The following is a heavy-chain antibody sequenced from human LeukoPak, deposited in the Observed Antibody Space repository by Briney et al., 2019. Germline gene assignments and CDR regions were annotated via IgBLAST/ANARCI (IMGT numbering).Heavy chain of an antibody. CDR3: ARAVGVGHFWSNYYPAYFPY. CDR2: ISYDGNNK. CDR1: GFTFSTYA. J-gene: IGHJ4*02. D-gene: IGHD3-3*02. V-gene: IGHV3-30-3*01. Sequence: GGSLRLSCAASGFTFSTYAMHWVRQPPGKGLEWVTFISYDGNNKYYADSVKGRFTISRDNSKNTLYLQMNSLRPEDTGVYYCARAVGVGHFWSNYYPAYFPYWGQGTLVTVSS.